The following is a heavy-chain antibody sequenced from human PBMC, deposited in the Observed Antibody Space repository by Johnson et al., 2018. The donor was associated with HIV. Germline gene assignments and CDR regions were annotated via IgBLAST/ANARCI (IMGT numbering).Heavy chain of an antibody. V-gene: IGHV3-66*02. Sequence: MLLVESGGGLVKPGGSLRLSCAASGFTFSDYYMSWIRQAPGKGLEWVSVIYSGGSTYYADSVKGRFTISRDNSKNTLYLQMNSLRAEDTAVYYCARVIRAFDIWGQGTMVTVSS. CDR2: IYSGGST. CDR1: GFTFSDYY. D-gene: IGHD3-16*02. J-gene: IGHJ3*02. CDR3: ARVIRAFDI.